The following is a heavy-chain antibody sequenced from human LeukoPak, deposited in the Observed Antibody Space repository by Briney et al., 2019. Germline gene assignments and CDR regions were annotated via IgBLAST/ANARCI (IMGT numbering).Heavy chain of an antibody. J-gene: IGHJ4*02. CDR2: IYLGDSDT. D-gene: IGHD3-22*01. CDR3: AKSRSGYHFDY. CDR1: GYSLTSYW. Sequence: GASLKISCQGSGYSLTSYWIGWVRELPGKGLECMGIIYLGDSDTRYSPSFQGQVTISADKSISTAYLQWSSLKASDTAMYFCAKSRSGYHFDYWGQGTLVTVSS. V-gene: IGHV5-51*01.